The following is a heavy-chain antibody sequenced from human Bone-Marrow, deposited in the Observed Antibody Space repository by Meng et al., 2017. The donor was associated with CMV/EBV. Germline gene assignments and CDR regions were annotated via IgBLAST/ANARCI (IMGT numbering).Heavy chain of an antibody. CDR2: ISYDGSNK. CDR3: AREGTIFGVVFDY. V-gene: IGHV3-30*04. J-gene: IGHJ4*02. CDR1: GFTFSSYA. Sequence: GESLKISCAASGFTFSSYAMHWVRQAPGKGLEWVAVISYDGSNKYYADSVKGRFTISRDNSKNTLYLQMNSLRAEDTAVYYCAREGTIFGVVFDYWGQGTLVTVSS. D-gene: IGHD3-3*01.